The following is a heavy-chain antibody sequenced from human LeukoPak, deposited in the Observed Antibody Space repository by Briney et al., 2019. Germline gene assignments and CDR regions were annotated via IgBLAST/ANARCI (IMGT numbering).Heavy chain of an antibody. CDR1: GFTFSSYA. J-gene: IGHJ6*02. CDR2: ISYDGSNK. Sequence: GGSLRLSCAASGFTFSSYAMHWVRQAPGKGLEWVAVISYDGSNKYYADSVKGRFTISRDNSKNTLYLQMNSLRAEDTAVYYCARGNYHAMDVWGQGTTVTVSS. CDR3: ARGNYHAMDV. V-gene: IGHV3-30-3*01.